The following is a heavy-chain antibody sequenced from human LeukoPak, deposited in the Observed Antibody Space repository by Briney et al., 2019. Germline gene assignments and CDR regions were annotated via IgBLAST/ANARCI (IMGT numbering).Heavy chain of an antibody. CDR1: GGSFSGYY. CDR2: INHSGST. J-gene: IGHJ4*02. CDR3: ARGYSSTPG. V-gene: IGHV4-34*01. D-gene: IGHD6-13*01. Sequence: SETLSLTCAVYGGSFSGYYRSWIRQPPGKGLEWIGEINHSGSTNYNPSLKSRVTISVDTSKNQFSLKLSSVTAADTAVYYCARGYSSTPGWGQGTLVTVSS.